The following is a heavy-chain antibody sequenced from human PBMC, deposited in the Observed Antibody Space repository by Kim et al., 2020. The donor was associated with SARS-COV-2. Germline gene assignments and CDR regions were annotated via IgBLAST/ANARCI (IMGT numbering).Heavy chain of an antibody. V-gene: IGHV3-21*01. D-gene: IGHD6-13*01. J-gene: IGHJ6*02. CDR3: ASAKGYISSWYRELYYYGGTAV. CDR1: GFTFSSYS. CDR2: ISSSSSYI. Sequence: GGSLRLSCAASGFTFSSYSMNWVRQAPGKGLEWVSSISSSSSYIYYADSVKGRFTISRDNAKNSLYLQMNSLRAEDTAVYYCASAKGYISSWYRELYYYGGTAVWGHGTTVTPSS.